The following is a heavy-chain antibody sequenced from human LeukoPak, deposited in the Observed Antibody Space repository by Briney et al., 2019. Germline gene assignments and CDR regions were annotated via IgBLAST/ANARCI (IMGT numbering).Heavy chain of an antibody. D-gene: IGHD6-13*01. CDR2: IIPILGIA. J-gene: IGHJ6*02. CDR1: GGTFSGYA. CDR3: ARRGSSSWYEVSYYYYGMDV. Sequence: SVKVSCKASGGTFSGYAISWVRQAPGQGLEWMGRIIPILGIANYAQKFQGRVTITADKSTSTAYMELSSLRSEDTAVYYCARRGSSSWYEVSYYYYGMDVWGQGTTVTVSS. V-gene: IGHV1-69*04.